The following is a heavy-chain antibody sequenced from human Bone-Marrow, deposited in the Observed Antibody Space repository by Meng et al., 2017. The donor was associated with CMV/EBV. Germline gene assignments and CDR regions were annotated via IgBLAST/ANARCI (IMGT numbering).Heavy chain of an antibody. CDR2: INHRGST. CDR3: TRSDCPDTFCSIDY. V-gene: IGHV4-34*01. J-gene: IGHJ4*02. D-gene: IGHD2-8*02. CDR1: GGSFSDYY. Sequence: SQTLSLTCAVYGGSFSDYYWSWIRQPPGKGLEWIGEINHRGSTNYNPSLKSRVTISVDTSKNQFSLKLSSVTAADTAVYYCTRSDCPDTFCSIDYWGQGPLVTVYS.